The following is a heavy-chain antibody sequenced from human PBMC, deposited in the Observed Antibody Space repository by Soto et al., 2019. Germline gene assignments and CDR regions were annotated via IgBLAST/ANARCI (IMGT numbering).Heavy chain of an antibody. Sequence: QVQLVESGGGVVQPGRSLRLSCAASGFTFSSYGMHWVRQAPGKGLEWVAVISYDGSNKYYADSVKGRFTISRDNSKNTLYLQMNSLRAEDTAVYYCANLAALTDAFDIWGQGTMVTVSS. CDR2: ISYDGSNK. CDR3: ANLAALTDAFDI. D-gene: IGHD3-16*02. J-gene: IGHJ3*02. CDR1: GFTFSSYG. V-gene: IGHV3-30*18.